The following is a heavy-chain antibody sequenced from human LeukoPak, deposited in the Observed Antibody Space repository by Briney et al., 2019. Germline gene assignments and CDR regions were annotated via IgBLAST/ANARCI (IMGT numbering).Heavy chain of an antibody. CDR3: ARDGRTIFGVAPGYFYMDV. CDR1: EYTFTGYY. CDR2: INPNSGGT. J-gene: IGHJ6*03. D-gene: IGHD3-3*01. Sequence: ASVKVSCKASEYTFTGYYMHWVRQAPGQGLEWMGWINPNSGGTNYAQKFQGRVTMTRDTSISTAYMELSRLRSDDTAVYYCARDGRTIFGVAPGYFYMDVWGKGTTVTVSS. V-gene: IGHV1-2*02.